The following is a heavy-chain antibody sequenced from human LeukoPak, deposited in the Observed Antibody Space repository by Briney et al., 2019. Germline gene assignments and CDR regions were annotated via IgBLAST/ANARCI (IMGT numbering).Heavy chain of an antibody. CDR2: IFHTGSS. Sequence: PSETLSLTCTVSDCSISSGYFWTWIRQPPGKGLEWIGSIFHTGSSYYNPSLKSPVAISVDTSKNQFSLELSSVTAADTAVYYCARDLGLTISDNWFDPWGQGTLVTVSS. CDR1: DCSISSGYF. J-gene: IGHJ5*02. V-gene: IGHV4-38-2*02. D-gene: IGHD3-3*01. CDR3: ARDLGLTISDNWFDP.